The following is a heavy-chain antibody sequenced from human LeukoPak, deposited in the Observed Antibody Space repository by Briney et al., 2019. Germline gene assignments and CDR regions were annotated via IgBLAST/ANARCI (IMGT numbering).Heavy chain of an antibody. CDR3: ARGYCTTTSCREGHDY. CDR2: INPNSGGT. V-gene: IGHV1-2*02. CDR1: KYTFTDYY. D-gene: IGHD2-2*01. J-gene: IGHJ4*02. Sequence: ASVKVSCKASKYTFTDYYMQWVRQAPGQGLEWMGWINPNSGGTNYAQKFQGRVTMTRDTSISTAYMELSSLRSDDTAVYYCARGYCTTTSCREGHDYWGQGTLVTVSS.